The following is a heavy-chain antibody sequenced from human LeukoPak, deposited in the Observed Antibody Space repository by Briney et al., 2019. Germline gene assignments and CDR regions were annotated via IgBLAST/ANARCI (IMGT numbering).Heavy chain of an antibody. Sequence: SGGSLRLSCAASGFTFSAYSMTWVRQAPGKGLEWVSAISGSGGSTYYADSVKGRFTISRDTSKSTLYLQMNSLRAEDTAVYYCAKRSGDSYYLDSWGQGTLVTVSS. D-gene: IGHD2-15*01. V-gene: IGHV3-23*01. CDR3: AKRSGDSYYLDS. CDR2: ISGSGGST. CDR1: GFTFSAYS. J-gene: IGHJ4*02.